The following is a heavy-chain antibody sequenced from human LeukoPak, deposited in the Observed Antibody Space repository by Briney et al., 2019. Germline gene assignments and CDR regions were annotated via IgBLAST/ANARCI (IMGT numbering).Heavy chain of an antibody. J-gene: IGHJ4*02. V-gene: IGHV3-7*03. CDR2: IKQDGSEK. CDR1: GFTFSSYW. Sequence: GGSLRLSCAASGFTFSSYWMSWVRQAPGKGLEWVANIKQDGSEKYYVDSVKGRFTISRDNAKNSLYLQMNSLRAEDTAVYYCAKEGYSYKFDYWGQGTLVTVSS. D-gene: IGHD5-18*01. CDR3: AKEGYSYKFDY.